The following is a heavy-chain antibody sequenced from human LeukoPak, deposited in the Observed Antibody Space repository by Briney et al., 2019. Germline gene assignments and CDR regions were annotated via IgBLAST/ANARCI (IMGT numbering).Heavy chain of an antibody. Sequence: GGSLRLSCAASGFTFSSYGMNWVRQAPGKGLEWVSGISGSGDSTYYIDSVKGRFTISRDNSKSTLYLQMNTLRAEDTAIYYCAKVRGYTYGQGGDYWGQGTLVTVSS. D-gene: IGHD5-18*01. CDR3: AKVRGYTYGQGGDY. J-gene: IGHJ4*02. V-gene: IGHV3-23*01. CDR1: GFTFSSYG. CDR2: ISGSGDST.